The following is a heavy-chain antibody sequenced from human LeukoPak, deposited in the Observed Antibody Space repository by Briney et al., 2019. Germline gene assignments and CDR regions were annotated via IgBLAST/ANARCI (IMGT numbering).Heavy chain of an antibody. CDR1: GGSFSGYY. CDR3: ARGSPYYDFWSGYYTNYYGMDV. D-gene: IGHD3-3*01. CDR2: IKHSGST. V-gene: IGHV4-34*01. J-gene: IGHJ6*02. Sequence: SETLSLTCAVYGGSFSGYYWSWIRQPPGKGREWIGEIKHSGSTNYNPSLKSRVTISVDTSKNQFSLKLSSVTAADTAVYYCARGSPYYDFWSGYYTNYYGMDVWGQGTTVTVSS.